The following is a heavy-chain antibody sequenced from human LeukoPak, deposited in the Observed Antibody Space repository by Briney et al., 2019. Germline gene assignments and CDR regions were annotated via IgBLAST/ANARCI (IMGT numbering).Heavy chain of an antibody. Sequence: SETLSLTCTVSGGSISSSSYYWGWIRQPPGKGQEWIGSIYYSGSTYYNPSLKSRVTISVDTSKNQFSLKLSSVTAADTAVYYCARSRTVTTLPNWFDPWGQGTLVTVSS. V-gene: IGHV4-39*01. J-gene: IGHJ5*02. CDR2: IYYSGST. CDR1: GGSISSSSYY. D-gene: IGHD4-17*01. CDR3: ARSRTVTTLPNWFDP.